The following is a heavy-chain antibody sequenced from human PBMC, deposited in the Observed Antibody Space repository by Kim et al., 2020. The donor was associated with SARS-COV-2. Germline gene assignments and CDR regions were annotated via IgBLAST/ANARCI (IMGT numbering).Heavy chain of an antibody. D-gene: IGHD3-10*01. CDR3: TTDRGDY. CDR2: EGGTT. Sequence: EGGTTDYAAPVKGRFTISRDDSKNTLYLQMNSLKTEDTAVYYCTTDRGDYWGQGTLVTVSS. J-gene: IGHJ4*02. V-gene: IGHV3-15*01.